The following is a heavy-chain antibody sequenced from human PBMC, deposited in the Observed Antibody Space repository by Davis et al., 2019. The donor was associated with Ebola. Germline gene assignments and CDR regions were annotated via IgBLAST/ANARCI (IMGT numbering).Heavy chain of an antibody. Sequence: GESLKISCAASGFIVSDKYVSWVRQAPGKGLEWVSVIYRDGRTYHADSVKGRFTISRDNPKNTVYLQMNSLRAEDTAVYYCTRHVSGDFWFFDLWGRGTLVTVSS. D-gene: IGHD4-17*01. J-gene: IGHJ2*01. CDR2: IYRDGRT. CDR1: GFIVSDKY. V-gene: IGHV3-53*01. CDR3: TRHVSGDFWFFDL.